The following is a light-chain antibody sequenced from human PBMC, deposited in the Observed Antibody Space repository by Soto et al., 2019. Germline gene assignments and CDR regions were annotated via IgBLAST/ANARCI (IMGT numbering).Light chain of an antibody. V-gene: IGLV2-8*01. CDR3: SSYAGSNNYV. CDR1: SSDFGGYNY. Sequence: QSALTQPPSASGSPGQSVTISCTGTSSDFGGYNYVSWYQQHPGKAPKLMIYEVSKRPSGVPDRFSGSKSGNTASLTVSGLQAEEEADYYCSSYAGSNNYVFGTGTKLTVL. J-gene: IGLJ1*01. CDR2: EVS.